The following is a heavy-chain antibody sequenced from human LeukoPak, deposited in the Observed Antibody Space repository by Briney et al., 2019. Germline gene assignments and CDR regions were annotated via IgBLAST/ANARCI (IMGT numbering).Heavy chain of an antibody. CDR3: ASVAGYCSSTSCYTFFDY. V-gene: IGHV4-31*03. CDR1: GGSISIGGYY. J-gene: IGHJ4*02. D-gene: IGHD2-2*02. CDR2: IYYSGST. Sequence: SETLSLTCTVSGGSISIGGYYWSWIRQHPGKGLEWIGYIYYSGSTYYNPSLKSRVTISVDTSKNQFSLKLSSVTAADTAVYYCASVAGYCSSTSCYTFFDYWGQGTLVTVSS.